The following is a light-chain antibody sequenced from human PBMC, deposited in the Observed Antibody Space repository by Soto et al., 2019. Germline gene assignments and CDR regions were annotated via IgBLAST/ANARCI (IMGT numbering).Light chain of an antibody. Sequence: EIVMTQSPATVSVSPGERAALSCRASQSVSTYLAWYQQKPGQAPRLLIYNVSTRATGIPARFSGSGSGTEFTLTISSLQSEDFAVYYCPQYDKWPPLTFGGGTKVEIK. J-gene: IGKJ4*01. V-gene: IGKV3-15*01. CDR3: PQYDKWPPLT. CDR2: NVS. CDR1: QSVSTY.